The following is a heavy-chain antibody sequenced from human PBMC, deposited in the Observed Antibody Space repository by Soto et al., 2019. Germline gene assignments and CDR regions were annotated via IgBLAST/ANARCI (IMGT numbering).Heavy chain of an antibody. CDR2: INAGNGNT. V-gene: IGHV1-3*01. CDR1: GYTFTSYA. CDR3: ARDLMVRDYYYYYMDV. J-gene: IGHJ6*03. D-gene: IGHD3-10*01. Sequence: EASVKVSCKASGYTFTSYAMHWVRRAPGERLEWMGWINAGNGNTKYSQKFQGRVTITRDTSASTAYMELSSLRSEDTAVYYCARDLMVRDYYYYYMDVWGKGTTVTVSS.